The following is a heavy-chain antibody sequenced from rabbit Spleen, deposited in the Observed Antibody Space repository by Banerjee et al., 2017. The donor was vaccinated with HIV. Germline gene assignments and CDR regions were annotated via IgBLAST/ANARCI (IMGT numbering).Heavy chain of an antibody. CDR1: GFSFSGDY. V-gene: IGHV1S40*01. D-gene: IGHD2-1*01. CDR3: AREDGGGNPDNL. Sequence: QQLEESGGDLVKPGASLTLTCTASGFSFSGDYMCWVRQGPGKGPEWIACIYAGSSGSTYYASLAKGRFTISKTSSTTVTLQMTSLTAADTATYFCAREDGGGNPDNLWVPGTLVTVS. CDR2: IYAGSSGST. J-gene: IGHJ4*01.